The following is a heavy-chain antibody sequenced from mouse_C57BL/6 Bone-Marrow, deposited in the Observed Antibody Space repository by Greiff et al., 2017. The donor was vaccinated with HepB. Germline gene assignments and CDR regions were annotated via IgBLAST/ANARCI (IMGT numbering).Heavy chain of an antibody. CDR3: ARRSPYYYGSSYGY. V-gene: IGHV1-63*01. CDR2: IYPGGGYT. Sequence: QVQLQQSGAELVRPGTSVKMSCKASGYTFTNYWIGWAKQRPGHGLEWIGDIYPGGGYTNYNEKFKGKATLTADKSSSTAYMQVSSLTSEDSAIYYRARRSPYYYGSSYGYWGQGTTLTVSS. CDR1: GYTFTNYW. D-gene: IGHD1-1*01. J-gene: IGHJ2*01.